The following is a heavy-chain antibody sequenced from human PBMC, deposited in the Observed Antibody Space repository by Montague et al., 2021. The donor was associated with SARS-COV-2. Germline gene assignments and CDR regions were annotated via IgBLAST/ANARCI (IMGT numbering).Heavy chain of an antibody. Sequence: ETLSLTCTVSGGSITRNYYWGWIRQPPGKGLEWVGNIYYSGTTXINPSLESRVTISVDASKNQFSLNLTSVTAADTAVYYCARPLVRGVPEAFDIWGQGALVIVSS. CDR3: ARPLVRGVPEAFDI. V-gene: IGHV4-39*01. CDR2: IYYSGTT. CDR1: GGSITRNYY. J-gene: IGHJ3*02. D-gene: IGHD3-10*01.